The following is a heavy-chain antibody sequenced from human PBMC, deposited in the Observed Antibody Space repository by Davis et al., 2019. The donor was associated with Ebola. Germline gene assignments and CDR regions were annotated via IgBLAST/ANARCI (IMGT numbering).Heavy chain of an antibody. CDR3: ARWNEGSDH. D-gene: IGHD1-1*01. Sequence: GESLKISCAASGFTFNIYAMHWVRQAPGKGLEWVAAISYDGARTYYPDSVKGRFTISRDNSKNTLYLQMNSLRAEDTAVYYCARWNEGSDHWGQGTLITVSS. CDR2: ISYDGART. V-gene: IGHV3-30-3*01. J-gene: IGHJ4*02. CDR1: GFTFNIYA.